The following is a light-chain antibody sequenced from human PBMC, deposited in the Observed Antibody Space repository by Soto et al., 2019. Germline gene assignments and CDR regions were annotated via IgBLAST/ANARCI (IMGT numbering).Light chain of an antibody. CDR1: SSDVGGYNY. Sequence: QSALTQPASVSGSPGQSITISCTGTSSDVGGYNYVSWYQQHPGKAPKLMIYDVSNRPSGVSNRFSGSNSGNTASLTISGLQPEDEADYYCRSYTSSTTLLFGGGAKLTVL. J-gene: IGLJ2*01. V-gene: IGLV2-14*01. CDR2: DVS. CDR3: RSYTSSTTLL.